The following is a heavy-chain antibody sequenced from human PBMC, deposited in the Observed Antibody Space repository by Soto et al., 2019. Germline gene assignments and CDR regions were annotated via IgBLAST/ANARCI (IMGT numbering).Heavy chain of an antibody. Sequence: GGSLRLSCAASGFTFSSYAMSWVRQAPGKGLEWVSAISGSGGSTYYADSVKGRFTISRDNSKNTLYLQMNSLRAEDTAVYYCAKFSTWDFWSGPGGWGQGTLVTVSS. J-gene: IGHJ4*02. D-gene: IGHD3-3*01. CDR1: GFTFSSYA. CDR3: AKFSTWDFWSGPGG. V-gene: IGHV3-23*01. CDR2: ISGSGGST.